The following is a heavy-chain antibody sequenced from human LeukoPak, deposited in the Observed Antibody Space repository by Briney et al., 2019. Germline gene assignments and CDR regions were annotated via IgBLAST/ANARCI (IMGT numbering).Heavy chain of an antibody. J-gene: IGHJ2*01. V-gene: IGHV1-18*01. CDR1: GYTFTSYG. CDR2: ISTYNGNT. D-gene: IGHD6-13*01. CDR3: ARWGYSSSWSPYWYFDL. Sequence: ASVKVSCKASGYTFTSYGITWVRQAPGQGLEWMGWISTYNGNTNYAQKFQGRVTMTTDTSTSTAYMELRSLRSDDTAVYYCARWGYSSSWSPYWYFDLWGRGTLVTVSS.